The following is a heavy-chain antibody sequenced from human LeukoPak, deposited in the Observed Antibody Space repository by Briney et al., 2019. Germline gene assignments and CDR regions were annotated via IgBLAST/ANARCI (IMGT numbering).Heavy chain of an antibody. CDR2: INHNGNVN. V-gene: IGHV3-7*03. J-gene: IGHJ6*02. CDR3: ARGGGLDV. D-gene: IGHD3-16*01. CDR1: GFTFSGNW. Sequence: GGSLRLSCAASGFTFSGNWMTWARRPPGKGLEWVASINHNGNVNYYVDSVKGRFTISRDNAKNSLYLQMSNLRAEDTAVYFCARGGGLDVWGQGATVTVSS.